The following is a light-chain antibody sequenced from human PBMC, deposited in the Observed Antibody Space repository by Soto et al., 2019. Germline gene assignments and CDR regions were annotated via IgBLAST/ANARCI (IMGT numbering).Light chain of an antibody. V-gene: IGKV1-39*01. CDR2: DAS. Sequence: IAVTRSPSSLAASLGDRVTITCRASQTIGTYVNWYRQKSGAAPELLIYDASTLQSGVPSRFRGGASGTDFTLTISSLQLDDFATYYCQQSYNTPLTFGQGTKVEIK. CDR1: QTIGTY. CDR3: QQSYNTPLT. J-gene: IGKJ1*01.